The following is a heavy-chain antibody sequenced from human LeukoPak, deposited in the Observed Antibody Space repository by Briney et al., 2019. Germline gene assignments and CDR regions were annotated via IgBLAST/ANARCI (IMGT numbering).Heavy chain of an antibody. D-gene: IGHD6-19*01. CDR1: GFTFDDYA. CDR2: ISWNSDNI. CDR3: ARRRAVAGHGMDF. J-gene: IGHJ4*02. V-gene: IGHV3-9*01. Sequence: GGSLRLSCAASGFTFDDYAMHWVRQAPGKGLEWVSGISWNSDNIAYADSVKGRFTISRDNAKNSLYLQMNSLTVDDTALYYCARRRAVAGHGMDFWGQGTLVTVSS.